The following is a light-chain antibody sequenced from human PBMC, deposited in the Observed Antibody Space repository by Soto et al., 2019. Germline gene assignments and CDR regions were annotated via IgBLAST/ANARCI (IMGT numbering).Light chain of an antibody. J-gene: IGLJ1*01. V-gene: IGLV2-14*01. CDR2: EVT. CDR3: SSYTHTSTPSCV. CDR1: SNDVGGYNY. Sequence: SLLTQPSSVCGSPGQSITISCTGTSNDVGGYNYVSWYQQHPGKAPKLMIYEVTDRPWGVSNRFSGSKSGNTASLTISGLQAEDEADYYCSSYTHTSTPSCVFGTGTKVTVL.